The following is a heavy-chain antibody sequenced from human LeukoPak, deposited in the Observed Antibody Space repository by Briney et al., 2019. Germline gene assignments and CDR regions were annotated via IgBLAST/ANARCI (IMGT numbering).Heavy chain of an antibody. CDR3: AKEKLRWELLGRPSYYFDY. J-gene: IGHJ4*02. D-gene: IGHD1-26*01. CDR1: GFTFSSYG. CDR2: ISYDGSNK. Sequence: GGSLRLSCAASGFTFSSYGMHWVRQAPGKGLEWVAVISYDGSNKYYADSVKGRFTISRDNSKNTLYLQTNSLRAEDTAVYYCAKEKLRWELLGRPSYYFDYWGQGTLVTVSS. V-gene: IGHV3-30*18.